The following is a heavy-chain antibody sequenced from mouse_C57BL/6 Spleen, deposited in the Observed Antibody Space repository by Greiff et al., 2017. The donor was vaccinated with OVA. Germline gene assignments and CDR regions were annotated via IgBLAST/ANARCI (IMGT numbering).Heavy chain of an antibody. CDR1: GYTFTDYE. Sequence: VQLQQSGAELVRPGASVTLSCKASGYTFTDYEMHWVKQTPVHGLEWIGAIDPETGGTAYNQKFKGKAILTADKSSSTAYMELRSLTSEDSAVYYCTRGSGYGGYYAMDYWGQGTSVTVSS. V-gene: IGHV1-15*01. J-gene: IGHJ4*01. D-gene: IGHD3-2*02. CDR3: TRGSGYGGYYAMDY. CDR2: IDPETGGT.